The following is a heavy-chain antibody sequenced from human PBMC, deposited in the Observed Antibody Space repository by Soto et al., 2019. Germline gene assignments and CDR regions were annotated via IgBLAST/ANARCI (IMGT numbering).Heavy chain of an antibody. CDR3: ARVVEGQLVVCDY. Sequence: QVQLVQSGAEVKKPGASVKVSCKASGYTFTSYEINWVRQATGQGREWMGWMNPKSGITGYAQKFQGRVTMTRNTSKSTAYMELSSLRPEDTALYDCARVVEGQLVVCDYWGQGTLVTVSS. CDR1: GYTFTSYE. CDR2: MNPKSGIT. V-gene: IGHV1-8*01. D-gene: IGHD6-6*01. J-gene: IGHJ4*02.